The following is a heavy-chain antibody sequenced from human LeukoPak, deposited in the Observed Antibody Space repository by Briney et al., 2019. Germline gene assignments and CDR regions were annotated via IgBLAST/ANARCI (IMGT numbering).Heavy chain of an antibody. CDR1: GASINNYY. CDR2: VFYSGET. V-gene: IGHV4-59*08. D-gene: IGHD1-26*01. CDR3: AKVEGWWELLGGFDY. Sequence: SETLSLTCTVSGASINNYYWSWIRQPPGKGLEWIGYVFYSGETNSNPSLKSRVTISMDTSKSQFSLRLTSVTAADTAVYYCAKVEGWWELLGGFDYWGQGTLVTVSS. J-gene: IGHJ4*02.